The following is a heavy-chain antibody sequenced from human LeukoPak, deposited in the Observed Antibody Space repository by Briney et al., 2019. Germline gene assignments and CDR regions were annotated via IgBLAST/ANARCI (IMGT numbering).Heavy chain of an antibody. D-gene: IGHD2-2*01. CDR3: ARAEVVPAAMPSVRFDP. V-gene: IGHV1-2*02. J-gene: IGHJ5*02. CDR2: INPNSGGT. Sequence: ASVKVSCKASGYTFTGYYMHWVRQAPGQGLEWMGWINPNSGGTNYAQKFQGRVTMTRDTSISTVYMELSRLRSDDTAVYYCARAEVVPAAMPSVRFDPWGQGTLVTVSS. CDR1: GYTFTGYY.